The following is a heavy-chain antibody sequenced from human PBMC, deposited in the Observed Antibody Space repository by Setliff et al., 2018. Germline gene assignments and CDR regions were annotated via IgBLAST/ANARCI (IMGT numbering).Heavy chain of an antibody. V-gene: IGHV4-34*01. CDR3: AGGAFGSRWYVRPWFDP. J-gene: IGHJ5*02. CDR1: GGSFSGYY. Sequence: PSETLSLTCAVYGGSFSGYYWNWIRQAPGKGLEWIGEINHRGTTSYTPSLKGRVTISVDTSKNLFSLKLSSVTAADTAVYFCAGGAFGSRWYVRPWFDPWGQGTLVTVSS. D-gene: IGHD6-13*01. CDR2: INHRGTT.